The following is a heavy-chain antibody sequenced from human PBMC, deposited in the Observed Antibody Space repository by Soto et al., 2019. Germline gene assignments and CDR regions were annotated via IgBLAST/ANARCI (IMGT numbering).Heavy chain of an antibody. CDR3: TKDEAGSPFRY. J-gene: IGHJ4*02. Sequence: VQLRESGPGQVKTSGTLSLTCAVSGGSMKTTNWWSWVRQPPAKGLEWIGEVFHSGITRYNPSLKSRATXXXXXXXXXXXXXXXXVTAADTAVYYCTKDEAGSPFRYWGQGALVTVSS. CDR2: VFHSGIT. D-gene: IGHD3-10*01. V-gene: IGHV4-4*02. CDR1: GGSMKTTNW.